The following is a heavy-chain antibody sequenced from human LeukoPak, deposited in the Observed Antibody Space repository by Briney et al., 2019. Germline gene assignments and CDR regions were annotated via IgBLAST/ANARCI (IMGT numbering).Heavy chain of an antibody. V-gene: IGHV1-24*01. D-gene: IGHD1-1*01. CDR2: FDPEDGET. J-gene: IGHJ6*02. CDR1: GYTLTELS. Sequence: EASVTVSFKVSGYTLTELSLHWVRQAPGKGREWMGRFDPEDGETIYARKFQGRVTMTEDTSTDTAYMELSSLRSEDTAVYFCAVSLTTGGYYGMDVWGQGTTVTVSS. CDR3: AVSLTTGGYYGMDV.